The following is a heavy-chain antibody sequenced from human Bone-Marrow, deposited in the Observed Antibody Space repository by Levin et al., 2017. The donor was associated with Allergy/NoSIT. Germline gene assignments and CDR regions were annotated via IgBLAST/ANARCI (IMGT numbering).Heavy chain of an antibody. CDR1: GGSISSAY. V-gene: IGHV4-59*01. CDR2: ISYTGST. Sequence: SQTLSLTCSVSGGSISSAYWTWIRQPPGKRLEWIGYISYTGSTTYNPSFRSRVTISVDTSKNQFSLKLSSVTAADTAVYYCARYRGVSASGLDVWGQGTTVTVSS. D-gene: IGHD5/OR15-5a*01. CDR3: ARYRGVSASGLDV. J-gene: IGHJ6*02.